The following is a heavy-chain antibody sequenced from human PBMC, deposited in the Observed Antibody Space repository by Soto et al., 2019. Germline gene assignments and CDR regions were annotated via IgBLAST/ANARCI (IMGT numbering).Heavy chain of an antibody. CDR2: ISSSSSYI. Sequence: LRLSCAASGFTFSSYSMNWVRQAPGKGLEWVSSISSSSSYIYYADSVKGRFTISRDNAKNSLYLQMNSLRAEDTAVYYCARPGYRAYYYYGMDVWGQGTTVTVS. V-gene: IGHV3-21*01. CDR3: ARPGYRAYYYYGMDV. D-gene: IGHD5-18*01. J-gene: IGHJ6*02. CDR1: GFTFSSYS.